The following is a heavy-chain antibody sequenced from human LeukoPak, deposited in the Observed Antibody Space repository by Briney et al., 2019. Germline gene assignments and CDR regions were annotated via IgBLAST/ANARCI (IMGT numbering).Heavy chain of an antibody. Sequence: PSETLSLTCTVSGGSISSSSYYWGWIRQPPGKGLEWIGSMYYSGSTYYNPSLKSRVTISVDTSKNQFSLKLSSVTAADTAVYYCARVLARDGYNLRVDYFDYWGQGTLVTVSS. V-gene: IGHV4-39*07. D-gene: IGHD5-24*01. CDR2: MYYSGST. CDR1: GGSISSSSYY. CDR3: ARVLARDGYNLRVDYFDY. J-gene: IGHJ4*02.